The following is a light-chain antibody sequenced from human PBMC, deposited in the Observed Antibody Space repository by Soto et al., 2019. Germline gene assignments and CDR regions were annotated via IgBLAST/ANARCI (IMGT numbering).Light chain of an antibody. CDR2: DVS. CDR1: SSDVGGYNY. V-gene: IGLV2-14*01. CDR3: CSYTGSSTLVV. J-gene: IGLJ2*01. Sequence: QSALTQPASASGSPGQSITISCTGTSSDVGGYNYVSWYQQHPGKAPKLMIYDVSNRPSGVSDRFSGSKSGNTASLTISGLQAEDEADYYCCSYTGSSTLVVFGGGTKLTVL.